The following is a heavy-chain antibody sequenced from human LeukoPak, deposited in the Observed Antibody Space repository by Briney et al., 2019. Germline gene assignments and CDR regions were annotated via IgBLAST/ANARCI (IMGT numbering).Heavy chain of an antibody. J-gene: IGHJ3*02. V-gene: IGHV1-18*01. CDR3: ARDDDFWSGEDQNAFDI. CDR2: ISAYNGNT. Sequence: ASVKVSCKASGGTFSSYAISWVRQAPGQGLEWMGWISAYNGNTNYAQKLQGRVTMTTDTSTSTAYMELRSLRSDDTAVYYCARDDDFWSGEDQNAFDIWGQGTMVTVSS. CDR1: GGTFSSYA. D-gene: IGHD3-3*01.